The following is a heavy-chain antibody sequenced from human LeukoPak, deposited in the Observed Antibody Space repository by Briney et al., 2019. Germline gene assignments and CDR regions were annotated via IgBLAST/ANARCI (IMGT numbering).Heavy chain of an antibody. V-gene: IGHV3-66*02. J-gene: IGHJ6*02. D-gene: IGHD1-7*01. CDR3: ARGKNWNYGYYGMDV. Sequence: GGSLRLSCAASGFTVSSNYMSWVRQAPGKGLEWVSVIYSGGSTYYADSVKGRFTISRDNSKNTLYLQMNSLRAEDTAVYYCARGKNWNYGYYGMDVWGQGTTATVSS. CDR2: IYSGGST. CDR1: GFTVSSNY.